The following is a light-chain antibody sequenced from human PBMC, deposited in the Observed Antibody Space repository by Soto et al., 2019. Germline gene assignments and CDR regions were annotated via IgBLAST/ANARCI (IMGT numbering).Light chain of an antibody. CDR1: ESVSGN. Sequence: EIVMTQSPATLSVSPGERATLSCRASESVSGNLAWYQQTPGQAPRLLILGASTRAIGIPARFRGSGSGTQFTLTITSLQSEDLAVYYCQQYNNWPRTFGQGTKVEIK. V-gene: IGKV3-15*01. CDR3: QQYNNWPRT. CDR2: GAS. J-gene: IGKJ1*01.